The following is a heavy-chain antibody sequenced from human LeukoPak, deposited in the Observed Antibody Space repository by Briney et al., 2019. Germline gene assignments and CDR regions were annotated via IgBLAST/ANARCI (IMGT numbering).Heavy chain of an antibody. D-gene: IGHD2-21*01. V-gene: IGHV3-7*01. CDR3: ARGRGGD. CDR2: IKEGGSET. CDR1: GFAFSSSW. J-gene: IGHJ4*02. Sequence: GGSLRLSCAASGFAFSSSWMNWVRQAPGKGLEWVANIKEGGSETHYQDSVKGRFTISRDDSTSSLYLQVNSLRAEDTAVYYCARGRGGDWGQGTLVTVSS.